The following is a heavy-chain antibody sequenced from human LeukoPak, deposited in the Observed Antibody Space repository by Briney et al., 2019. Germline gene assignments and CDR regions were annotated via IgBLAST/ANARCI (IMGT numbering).Heavy chain of an antibody. CDR1: GGSISSGDYY. CDR2: IYYNGST. CDR3: ARTSLGGAWFDP. D-gene: IGHD3-10*01. J-gene: IGHJ5*02. V-gene: IGHV4-30-4*08. Sequence: PSQTLSLTCTVSGGSISSGDYYWSWIRQPPGKGLEWIGYIYYNGSTYYNPSLKSRVTISVDTSKSQFSLKLSSVTAADTAVYYCARTSLGGAWFDPWGQGTLVTASS.